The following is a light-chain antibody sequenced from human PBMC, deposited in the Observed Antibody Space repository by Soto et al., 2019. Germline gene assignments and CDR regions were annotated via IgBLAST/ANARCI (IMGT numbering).Light chain of an antibody. J-gene: IGKJ1*01. CDR1: QSVSSN. Sequence: EIVMNQSPSTLSVSPGERATLSCRASQSVSSNLAWYQQKPGQAPRLLIHGASTRAAGIPARFSGSGSGTEFTLTISSLQSEDFAVYYCQQYNNWPRTFGQGTKV. CDR3: QQYNNWPRT. V-gene: IGKV3-15*01. CDR2: GAS.